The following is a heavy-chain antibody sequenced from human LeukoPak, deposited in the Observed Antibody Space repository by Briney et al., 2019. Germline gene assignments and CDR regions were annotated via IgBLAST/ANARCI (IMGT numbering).Heavy chain of an antibody. D-gene: IGHD3-16*01. J-gene: IGHJ5*02. CDR2: INPNSGGT. V-gene: IGHV1-2*02. CDR1: GYTFTGYY. CDR3: ARGTAHYDYVWGSYLRYDWFDP. Sequence: ASVKVSCKASGYTFTGYYMHWVRQAPGQGLEGMGWINPNSGGTNYAQKFQGRVTMTRETSISTADMELSRLRSDDTAVYYCARGTAHYDYVWGSYLRYDWFDPWGQGTLVTVSS.